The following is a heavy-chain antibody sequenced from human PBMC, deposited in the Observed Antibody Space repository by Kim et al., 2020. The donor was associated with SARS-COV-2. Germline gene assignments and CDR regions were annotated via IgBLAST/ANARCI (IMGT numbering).Heavy chain of an antibody. D-gene: IGHD1-1*01. V-gene: IGHV3-23*01. CDR2: ST. Sequence: STYYADSVKGRFTISRDNSKNTLYLQMNSLRAEDTAVYYCAKVRNRHFDYWGQGTLVTVSS. CDR3: AKVRNRHFDY. J-gene: IGHJ4*02.